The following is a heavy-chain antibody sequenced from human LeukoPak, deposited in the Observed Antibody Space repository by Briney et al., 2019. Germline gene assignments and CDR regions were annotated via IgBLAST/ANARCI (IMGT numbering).Heavy chain of an antibody. J-gene: IGHJ4*02. CDR1: GFTFSSYG. D-gene: IGHD3-9*01. CDR2: ISYDGSNK. Sequence: PGRSLRLSCAASGFTFSSYGMHWVRQAPGKGLEWVAVISYDGSNKYYAHSVKGRFTISRDNSKNTLYLQMNSLRAEDTAVYYCAKDDILTGYYQIDFDFWGQGTLVTVSS. V-gene: IGHV3-30*18. CDR3: AKDDILTGYYQIDFDF.